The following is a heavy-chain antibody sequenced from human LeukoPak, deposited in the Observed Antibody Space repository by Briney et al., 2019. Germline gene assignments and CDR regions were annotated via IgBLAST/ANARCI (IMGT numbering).Heavy chain of an antibody. CDR1: GYTFTRYG. J-gene: IGHJ4*02. Sequence: ASVKASCKASGYTFTRYGMSWVRQAPGQGLEWMGWISGSNGNTNYAQKLQGRVTTTTDTSTGTAYMELRSLRSDDTAVYYCARSGRGTYYYFDYWGQGTLVTVSS. V-gene: IGHV1-18*01. D-gene: IGHD1-26*01. CDR2: ISGSNGNT. CDR3: ARSGRGTYYYFDY.